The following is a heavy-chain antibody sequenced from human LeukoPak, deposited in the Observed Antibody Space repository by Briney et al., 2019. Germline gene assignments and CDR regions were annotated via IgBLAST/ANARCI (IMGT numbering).Heavy chain of an antibody. D-gene: IGHD5-24*01. CDR3: ARDYKYAFDN. J-gene: IGHJ4*02. V-gene: IGHV3-48*01. Sequence: GGSLRLSCAASGFTFSDYSMNWVRQAPGKGLEWISYIGIDSGNTNYADSVKGRFTISGDKAKNSLYLQMNSLRVEDTAVYYSARDYKYAFDNWGQGTLVTVSS. CDR2: IGIDSGNT. CDR1: GFTFSDYS.